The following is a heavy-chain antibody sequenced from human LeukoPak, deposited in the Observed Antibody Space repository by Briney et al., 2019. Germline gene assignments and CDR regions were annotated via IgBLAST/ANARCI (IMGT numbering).Heavy chain of an antibody. CDR1: GASLSSYY. Sequence: SETLSLTCTVSGASLSSYYWSWFRQPPGKGLEWIGYIDNSGSTNYNPSLRSRVTISVDKSKNQFSLKLSSVTAADTAVYYCARMTYDPHGVDVWGKGTTVTVSS. J-gene: IGHJ6*04. CDR3: ARMTYDPHGVDV. D-gene: IGHD5-12*01. V-gene: IGHV4-59*01. CDR2: IDNSGST.